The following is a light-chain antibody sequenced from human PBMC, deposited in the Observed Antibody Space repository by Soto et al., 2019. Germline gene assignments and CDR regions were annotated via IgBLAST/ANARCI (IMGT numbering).Light chain of an antibody. CDR3: CSYAGSYTWV. CDR1: SSDFGNYNL. Sequence: QSVLTQPASVSGSPGQSITISCTGTSSDFGNYNLVSWYQQHPGKVPKLILFEVNKRPSGVPDRFSGSKSGNTASLTISGLQAEDEADYYCCSYAGSYTWVFGGGTKLTVL. V-gene: IGLV2-23*02. CDR2: EVN. J-gene: IGLJ3*02.